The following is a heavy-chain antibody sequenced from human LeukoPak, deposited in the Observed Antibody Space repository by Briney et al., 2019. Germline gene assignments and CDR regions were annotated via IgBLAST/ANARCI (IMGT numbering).Heavy chain of an antibody. CDR3: TDSGSYYWRNY. CDR2: IKSKTDGGTT. Sequence: GGSLRLSCAASGFTFRDAWMHWVRQAPGKGLEWVGSIKSKTDGGTTDYAAPVKGRFTISRDDSKNTLYLQMNSLKTEDTAVYYCTDSGSYYWRNYWGQGTLVTVSS. D-gene: IGHD1-26*01. J-gene: IGHJ4*02. CDR1: GFTFRDAW. V-gene: IGHV3-15*01.